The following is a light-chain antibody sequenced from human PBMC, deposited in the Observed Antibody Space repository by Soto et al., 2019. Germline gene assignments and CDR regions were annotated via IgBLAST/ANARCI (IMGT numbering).Light chain of an antibody. J-gene: IGLJ1*01. CDR3: SSYTSSTTQV. Sequence: QSVLTQPASVSGSPGQSITISCTGTSSDVGGHVYVSWYQQHPGKAPQLMIYDVSYRPSGVSNRFSGSKSGNTASLTISGLQAEDEADYYCSSYTSSTTQVFGTGTKVTVL. CDR2: DVS. V-gene: IGLV2-14*03. CDR1: SSDVGGHVY.